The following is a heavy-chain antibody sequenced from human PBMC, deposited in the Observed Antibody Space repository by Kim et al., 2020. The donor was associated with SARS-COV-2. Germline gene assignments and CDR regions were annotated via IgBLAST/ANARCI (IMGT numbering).Heavy chain of an antibody. V-gene: IGHV3-30*18. Sequence: GGSLRLSCAASGFTFSSYGMHWVRQAPGKGLEWVAVISYDGSNKYYGDSVKGRFTISRDNSKNTLYLQMNSLRAEDTAVYYCAKDGLLSRPVDYWGQGTLVTVSS. CDR3: AKDGLLSRPVDY. J-gene: IGHJ4*02. CDR1: GFTFSSYG. CDR2: ISYDGSNK.